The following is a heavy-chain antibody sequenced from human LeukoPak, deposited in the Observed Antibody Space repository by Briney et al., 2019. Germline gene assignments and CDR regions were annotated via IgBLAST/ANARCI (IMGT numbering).Heavy chain of an antibody. Sequence: GASVEVSCKASGGTFSSYAISWVRQAPGQGLEWMGRIIPILGIANYAQKFQGRVTITADKSTSTAYMELSSLRSEDTAVYYCAVSSSEDRNDRLVVIPSPLDYWGQGTLVTVSS. D-gene: IGHD3-22*01. J-gene: IGHJ4*02. CDR3: AVSSSEDRNDRLVVIPSPLDY. CDR2: IIPILGIA. CDR1: GGTFSSYA. V-gene: IGHV1-69*04.